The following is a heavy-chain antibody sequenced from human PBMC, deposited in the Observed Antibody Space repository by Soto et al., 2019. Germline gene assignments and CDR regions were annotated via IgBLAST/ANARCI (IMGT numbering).Heavy chain of an antibody. CDR1: GGTFSSYA. CDR2: IIPIFGTA. D-gene: IGHD2-2*01. Sequence: SVKVSCKASGGTFSSYAISWVRQAPGQGLEWMGGIIPIFGTANYAQKFQGRVTITADESTSTAYMELSSLRSEDTAVYYCARVPYCSSTSCSSKAPSRQGGMDVWGQGTTVTVSS. V-gene: IGHV1-69*13. J-gene: IGHJ6*02. CDR3: ARVPYCSSTSCSSKAPSRQGGMDV.